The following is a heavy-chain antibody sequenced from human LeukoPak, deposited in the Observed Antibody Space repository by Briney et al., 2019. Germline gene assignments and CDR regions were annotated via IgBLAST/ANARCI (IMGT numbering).Heavy chain of an antibody. CDR1: GGSITSSTPY. Sequence: SETLSLTCTVSGGSITSSTPYWGWIRQPPGKGLEWIGRIYYSGSSYYNPSLKSRVTISVDKSKNQFSLKLSSVTAADTAVYYCARKVPAAVFDYWGQGTLVTVSS. D-gene: IGHD2-2*01. J-gene: IGHJ4*02. CDR3: ARKVPAAVFDY. V-gene: IGHV4-39*07. CDR2: IYYSGSS.